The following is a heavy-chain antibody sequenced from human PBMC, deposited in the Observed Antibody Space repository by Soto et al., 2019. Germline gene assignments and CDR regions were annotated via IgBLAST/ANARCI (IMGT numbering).Heavy chain of an antibody. V-gene: IGHV3-30-3*01. J-gene: IGHJ6*02. Sequence: PGGSLRLSCAASGFTFSSYAMHWVRQAPGKGLEWVAVISYDGSNKYYADSVKGRFTISRDNSKNTLYLQMNSLRAEDTAVYYCARDLRAYCTNGVCYFNYYYYYGMDVWGQGTTVTVSS. CDR3: ARDLRAYCTNGVCYFNYYYYYGMDV. CDR1: GFTFSSYA. CDR2: ISYDGSNK. D-gene: IGHD2-8*01.